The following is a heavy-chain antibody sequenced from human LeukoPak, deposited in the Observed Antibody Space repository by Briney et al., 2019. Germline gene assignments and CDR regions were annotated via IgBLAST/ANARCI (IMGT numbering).Heavy chain of an antibody. Sequence: ASVKVSCKASGYTFTGYYIHWVRQAPGQGLEWMGWINPNSGGTNYAQKFQGRVTMTRDTSISTAYMELSRLRSDDTAVYYCAREFVEGGVADYWGQGTLVTVSS. CDR3: AREFVEGGVADY. J-gene: IGHJ4*02. CDR1: GYTFTGYY. V-gene: IGHV1-2*02. D-gene: IGHD3-16*01. CDR2: INPNSGGT.